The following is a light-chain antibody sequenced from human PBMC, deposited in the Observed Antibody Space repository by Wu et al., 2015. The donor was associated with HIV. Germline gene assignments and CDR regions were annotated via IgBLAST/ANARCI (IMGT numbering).Light chain of an antibody. J-gene: IGKJ5*01. CDR2: AAS. CDR3: QQSYRTPPIT. V-gene: IGKV1-39*01. CDR1: QSISTY. Sequence: DIQMTQSPSSLSASVGDRVTITCRASQSISTYLNWYQQKPGKAPKLLISAASSLQSGVPQRFSGSGSGTDFTLTISSLQPEDFATYFCQQSYRTPPITFGQGTRL.